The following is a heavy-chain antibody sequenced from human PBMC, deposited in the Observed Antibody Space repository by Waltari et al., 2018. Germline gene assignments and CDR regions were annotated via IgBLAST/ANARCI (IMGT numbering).Heavy chain of an antibody. J-gene: IGHJ4*02. CDR2: IYYSGST. CDR3: ARSTRYGDYYFDY. D-gene: IGHD4-17*01. V-gene: IGHV4-59*01. CDR1: GGSISSYY. Sequence: QVQLQESGPGLVKPSETLSLTCTVSGGSISSYYCSWLRQPPGKGLEWIGYIYYSGSTNYNPSLKSRVTISVDTSKNQFSLKLSSVTAADTAVYYCARSTRYGDYYFDYWGQGTLVTVSS.